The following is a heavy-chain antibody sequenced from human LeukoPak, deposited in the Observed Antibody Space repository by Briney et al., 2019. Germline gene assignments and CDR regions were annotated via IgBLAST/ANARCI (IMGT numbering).Heavy chain of an antibody. Sequence: SETLSLTCAVYGGSFSGYYWSWIRQPPGKGLEWIGEINHSGSTNYNPSLKSRVTISVDASKNQFSLKLSSVTAADTAVYYCVRSRGDYDILTGYYSLYYFDYWGQGTLVTVSS. J-gene: IGHJ4*02. CDR2: INHSGST. V-gene: IGHV4-34*01. CDR3: VRSRGDYDILTGYYSLYYFDY. CDR1: GGSFSGYY. D-gene: IGHD3-9*01.